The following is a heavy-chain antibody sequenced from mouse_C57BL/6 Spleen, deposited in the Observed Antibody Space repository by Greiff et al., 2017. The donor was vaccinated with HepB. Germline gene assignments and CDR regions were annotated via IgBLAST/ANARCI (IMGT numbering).Heavy chain of an antibody. CDR2: ISYDGSN. CDR1: GYSITSGYY. Sequence: EVQLQQSGPGLVKPSQSLSLTCSVTGYSITSGYYWNWIRQFPGNKLEWMGYISYDGSNNYNPSLKNRISITRDTSKNQFFLKLNSVTTEDTATYYCARWGYYGSFDYWGQGTTLTVSS. V-gene: IGHV3-6*01. D-gene: IGHD2-2*01. CDR3: ARWGYYGSFDY. J-gene: IGHJ2*01.